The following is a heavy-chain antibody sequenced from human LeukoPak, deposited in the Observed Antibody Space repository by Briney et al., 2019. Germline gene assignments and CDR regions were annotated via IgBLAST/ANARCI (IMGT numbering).Heavy chain of an antibody. CDR2: INHSGST. D-gene: IGHD6-13*01. J-gene: IGHJ3*02. CDR1: GGSFSGYY. CDR3: ASRSSWSRGGAFDI. Sequence: SETLSLTCAVYGGSFSGYYWSWIRQPPGKGLEWIGEINHSGSTNYNPSLKSRVTISVDTSKNQFSLKLSSVTAADTAVYYCASRSSWSRGGAFDIWGQGTMVTVSS. V-gene: IGHV4-34*01.